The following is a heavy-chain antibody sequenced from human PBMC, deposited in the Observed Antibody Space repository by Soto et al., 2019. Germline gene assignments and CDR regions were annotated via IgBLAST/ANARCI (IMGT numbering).Heavy chain of an antibody. D-gene: IGHD4-17*01. CDR1: GFTFSSYI. CDR3: AGTTVTTFGDWFDP. V-gene: IGHV3-21*01. Sequence: GGSLRLSCAASGFTFSSYIMNWVRQAPGKGLEWVSSISSSSTYIYYAHSVKGRFTISRDNAKNSLFLQMNSLRAEDTAVYYCAGTTVTTFGDWFDPWGQGTLVTVSS. CDR2: ISSSSTYI. J-gene: IGHJ5*02.